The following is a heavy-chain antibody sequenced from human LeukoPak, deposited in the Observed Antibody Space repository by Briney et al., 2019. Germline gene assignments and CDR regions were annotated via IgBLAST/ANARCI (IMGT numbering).Heavy chain of an antibody. CDR3: AKVTSKRYFDWFDFDY. CDR2: IYYDGSNE. Sequence: GGSLRLSCAAPGFTFSSYGMHWVRQAPGKGLEWVALIYYDGSNEYYADSVKGRFTISRDNSKNTLYLQMNSLRAEDTAVYYCAKVTSKRYFDWFDFDYWGQGTLVTVSS. CDR1: GFTFSSYG. D-gene: IGHD3-9*01. V-gene: IGHV3-33*03. J-gene: IGHJ4*02.